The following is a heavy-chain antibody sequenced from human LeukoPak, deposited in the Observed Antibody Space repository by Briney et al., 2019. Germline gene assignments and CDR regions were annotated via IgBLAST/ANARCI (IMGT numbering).Heavy chain of an antibody. Sequence: SETLSLTCTVSGGSISSGGYYWSWIRQPPGKGLEWIGYIYHSGSTYYNPSLKSRVTISVDRSKNQFSPKLSSVTAADTAVYYCARDLSCDYWGQGTLVTVSS. CDR2: IYHSGST. V-gene: IGHV4-30-2*01. CDR1: GGSISSGGYY. J-gene: IGHJ4*02. CDR3: ARDLSCDY.